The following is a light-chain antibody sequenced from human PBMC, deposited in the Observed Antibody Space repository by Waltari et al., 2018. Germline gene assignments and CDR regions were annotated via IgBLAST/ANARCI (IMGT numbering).Light chain of an antibody. Sequence: AIQMTQSPSSLSASVGDRVTITCRASQVIRNDLVWYQQKPGKAPKLLIYSASSLQSGVPARFRGSGSGTDFTLTISSLQPEDVATYYCLQDYDYPWTFGQGTKVEIE. J-gene: IGKJ1*01. V-gene: IGKV1-6*01. CDR3: LQDYDYPWT. CDR2: SAS. CDR1: QVIRND.